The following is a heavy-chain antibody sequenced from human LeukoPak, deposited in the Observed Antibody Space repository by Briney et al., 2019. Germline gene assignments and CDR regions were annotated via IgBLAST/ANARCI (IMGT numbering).Heavy chain of an antibody. D-gene: IGHD1-26*01. J-gene: IGHJ4*02. CDR1: GYTLTELS. Sequence: ASAKVSCKVSGYTLTELSMHWVRQAPGKGLEWMGGFDPEDGETIYAQKFQGRVTMTEDTSTDTAYMELSSLRSEDTAVYYCATGYSGSYSYGYWGQGTLVTVSS. CDR3: ATGYSGSYSYGY. V-gene: IGHV1-24*01. CDR2: FDPEDGET.